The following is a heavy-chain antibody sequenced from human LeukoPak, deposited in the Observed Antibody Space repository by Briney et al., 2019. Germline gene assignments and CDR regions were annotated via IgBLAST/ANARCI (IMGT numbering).Heavy chain of an antibody. Sequence: GGSLRLSCAASGFIFTDYYMNWVRQAPGKGLEWVSYISSSGSTIYYADSVKGRFTISRDNAKNSLYLQMNSLRAEDTAVYYCARDRGLYYYDSSGYYAGYWGQGTLVTVSS. CDR2: ISSSGSTI. V-gene: IGHV3-11*04. CDR1: GFIFTDYY. D-gene: IGHD3-22*01. J-gene: IGHJ4*02. CDR3: ARDRGLYYYDSSGYYAGY.